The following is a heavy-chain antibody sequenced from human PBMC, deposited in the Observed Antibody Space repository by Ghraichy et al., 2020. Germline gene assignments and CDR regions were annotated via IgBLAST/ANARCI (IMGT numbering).Heavy chain of an antibody. CDR3: ARRRLYCSGGSCYSRYYYYGMDV. J-gene: IGHJ6*02. D-gene: IGHD2-15*01. V-gene: IGHV4-34*01. CDR1: GGSFSGYY. CDR2: INHSGST. Sequence: SETLSLTCAVYGGSFSGYYWSWIRQPPGKGLEWIGEINHSGSTNYNPSLKSRVTISVDTSKNQFSLKLSSVTAADTAVYYCARRRLYCSGGSCYSRYYYYGMDVWGQGTTVTVSS.